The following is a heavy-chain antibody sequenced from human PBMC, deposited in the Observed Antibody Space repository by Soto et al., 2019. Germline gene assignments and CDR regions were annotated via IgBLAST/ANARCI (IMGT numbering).Heavy chain of an antibody. V-gene: IGHV4-61*05. Sequence: PSETLSLTCTVSGGSISSSIYYGGWIRQPPGKGLEWIGSIYYSGSTNYNPSLNSRVTISVDTSKNQFSLKLNSVTAADTAVYYCARGRIIGPWGRGALVTVSS. D-gene: IGHD2-15*01. CDR3: ARGRIIGP. J-gene: IGHJ5*02. CDR1: GGSISSSIYY. CDR2: IYYSGST.